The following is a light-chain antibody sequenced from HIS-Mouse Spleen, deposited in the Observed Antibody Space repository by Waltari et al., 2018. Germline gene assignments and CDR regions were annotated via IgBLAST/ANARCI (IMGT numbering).Light chain of an antibody. Sequence: SYELTQPPSVSVSPGQTARITCSGDALPKKYAYWYQQKSGQAPVLVIYEDSKRPSGIPEGFSGSSSGTIATLTISGAQVEDEADYYCYSTDSSGSHRVFGGGTKLTVL. V-gene: IGLV3-10*01. CDR2: EDS. CDR3: YSTDSSGSHRV. CDR1: ALPKKY. J-gene: IGLJ2*01.